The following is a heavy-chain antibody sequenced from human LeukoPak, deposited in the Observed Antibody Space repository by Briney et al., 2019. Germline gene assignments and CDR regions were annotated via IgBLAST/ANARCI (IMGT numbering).Heavy chain of an antibody. J-gene: IGHJ4*02. V-gene: IGHV3-11*01. Sequence: PGRSLRLSCAASGFTFSDDYMSWIRQAPGKGPEWVSYISSDGSTIFYADSVKGRFTISRDNAKNSLFLQMNSLRAEDTAVYYCARERTTVRYWGQGTLVTVSS. CDR3: ARERTTVRY. CDR1: GFTFSDDY. D-gene: IGHD4-17*01. CDR2: ISSDGSTI.